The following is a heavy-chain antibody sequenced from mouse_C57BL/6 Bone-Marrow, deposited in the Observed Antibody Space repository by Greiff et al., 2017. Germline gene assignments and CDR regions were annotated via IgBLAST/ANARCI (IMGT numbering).Heavy chain of an antibody. CDR1: GYAFSSSW. CDR3: ERRLRAWFAY. Sequence: QVQLQQSGPELVKPGASVKISCKASGYAFSSSWMNWVKQRPGKGLEWIGRIYPGDGDTNYNGKFKGKATLTADKSSSTAYMQLSSLTSEDSAVYFCERRLRAWFAYWGQGTLVTVSA. D-gene: IGHD1-1*01. CDR2: IYPGDGDT. J-gene: IGHJ3*01. V-gene: IGHV1-82*01.